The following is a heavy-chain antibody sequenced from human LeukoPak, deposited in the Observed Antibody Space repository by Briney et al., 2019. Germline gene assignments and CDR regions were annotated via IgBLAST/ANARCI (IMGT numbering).Heavy chain of an antibody. Sequence: GGSLRLSCAASGFTFSSYTMSWVRQAPGKGLEWVSSISSSSSYIYYADSVKGRFTISRDNAKNSLYLQMNSLRAEDTAVYYCARVPPLSIVGATTPDAFDIWGQGTMVTVSS. CDR1: GFTFSSYT. CDR2: ISSSSSYI. D-gene: IGHD1-26*01. CDR3: ARVPPLSIVGATTPDAFDI. V-gene: IGHV3-21*01. J-gene: IGHJ3*02.